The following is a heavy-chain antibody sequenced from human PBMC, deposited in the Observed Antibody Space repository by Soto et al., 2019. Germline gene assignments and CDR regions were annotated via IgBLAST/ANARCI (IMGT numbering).Heavy chain of an antibody. CDR2: MNPYSGNT. CDR3: ARMLSGYFGY. J-gene: IGHJ4*02. D-gene: IGHD2-15*01. V-gene: IGHV1-8*01. CDR1: GYAFDTYD. Sequence: QVLLVQSGAEVKKSGAAVKVSCEASGYAFDTYDITWVRQATGQGLEWLGWMNPYSGNTGYAPKFQARITMTRDISIGTAYLELSNLRFDDTAVYYCARMLSGYFGYWGQGTQVTVSS.